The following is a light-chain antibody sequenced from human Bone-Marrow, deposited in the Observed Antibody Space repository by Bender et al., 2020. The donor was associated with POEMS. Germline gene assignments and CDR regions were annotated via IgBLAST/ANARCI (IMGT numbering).Light chain of an antibody. V-gene: IGLV1-40*01. CDR1: SSNIGADYA. CDR3: SSYAGRDSWV. J-gene: IGLJ3*02. Sequence: QSVLTQPPSVSGAPGQRVSISCAGSSSNIGADYAVHWYQQLPGTAPKLLIYRNNNRPSGVPDRFSGSKSGTSASLAITGLQAEDEADYYCSSYAGRDSWVFGGGTRLIVL. CDR2: RNN.